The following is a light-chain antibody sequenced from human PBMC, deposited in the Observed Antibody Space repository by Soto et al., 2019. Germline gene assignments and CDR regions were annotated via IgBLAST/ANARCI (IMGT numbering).Light chain of an antibody. V-gene: IGLV1-40*01. CDR2: GNI. CDR1: SSNIGAGYD. Sequence: QSLLTQPPSVSGAPGQRVTISCTGSSSNIGAGYDVHWYRQLPGTAPTVLIYGNINRPSGVPDRFSASKSGTSASLAITGLQAEDEADYYCQSYDNNLVVFGGGTKATVL. CDR3: QSYDNNLVV. J-gene: IGLJ2*01.